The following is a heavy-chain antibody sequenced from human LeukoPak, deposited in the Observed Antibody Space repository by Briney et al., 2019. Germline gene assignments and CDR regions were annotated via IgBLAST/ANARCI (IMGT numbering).Heavy chain of an antibody. J-gene: IGHJ4*02. D-gene: IGHD3-3*01. CDR2: ISGSGGST. CDR3: AKEGKSGYSGGFDY. CDR1: GYTFSSYA. V-gene: IGHV3-23*01. Sequence: GGSLRLSCAASGYTFSSYAMSWVRQAPGKGLEWVSAISGSGGSTYYADSVKGRFTIPRDNSKNTQFLQMNSLRVEDTAMYYCAKEGKSGYSGGFDYWGQGTLVTVSS.